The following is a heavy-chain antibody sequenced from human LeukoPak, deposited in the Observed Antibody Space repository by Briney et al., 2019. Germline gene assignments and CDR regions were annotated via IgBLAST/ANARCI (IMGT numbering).Heavy chain of an antibody. Sequence: PSETLSLTCAVSGGSISSGGYSWSWIRQPPGKGLEWIGYIYYSGSTYYNPSLKSRVTISVDTSKNQFSLKLTSVTAADTAVYYCVRGYDVLTAYSYWGQGILVTVSS. J-gene: IGHJ4*02. D-gene: IGHD3-9*01. V-gene: IGHV4-30-4*07. CDR2: IYYSGST. CDR3: VRGYDVLTAYSY. CDR1: GGSISSGGYS.